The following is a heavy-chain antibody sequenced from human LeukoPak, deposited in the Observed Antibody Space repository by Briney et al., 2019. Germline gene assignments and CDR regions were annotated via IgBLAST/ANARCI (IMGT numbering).Heavy chain of an antibody. CDR2: ISGSGGST. Sequence: GGSLRLSCAASGFTFSSYAMSWVRQAPGKGLEWVSAISGSGGSTYYADSVKGRFTISRDNSKNTLYLQMNSLRAEDTAVYYCAKDDYYGDYFTVGAFDIWGQGTMVTVSS. CDR3: AKDDYYGDYFTVGAFDI. D-gene: IGHD4-17*01. J-gene: IGHJ3*02. V-gene: IGHV3-23*01. CDR1: GFTFSSYA.